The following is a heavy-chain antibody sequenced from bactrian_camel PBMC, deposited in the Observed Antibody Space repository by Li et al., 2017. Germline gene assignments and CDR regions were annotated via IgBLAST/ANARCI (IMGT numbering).Heavy chain of an antibody. CDR2: ISMYGSST. V-gene: IGHV3S31*01. J-gene: IGHJ4*01. CDR1: GFTFSNYA. D-gene: IGHD4*01. Sequence: DVQLVESGGGLVQPGGSLTLSCAASGFTFSNYAMTWVRQAPGKGLEWVASISMYGSSTFYADSVKGRFTISEDYAENTLYLRLNSLKPEDTANYYCAAPIIMKYYNEYDFGIEYIYWGQGTQVTVS. CDR3: AAPIIMKYYNEYDFGIEYIY.